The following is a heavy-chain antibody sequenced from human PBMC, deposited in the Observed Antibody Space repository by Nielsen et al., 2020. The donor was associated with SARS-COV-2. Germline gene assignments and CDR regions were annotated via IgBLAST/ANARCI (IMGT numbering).Heavy chain of an antibody. V-gene: IGHV3-48*01. CDR1: GFTFSSYS. Sequence: GESLKISCAASGFTFSSYSMNWVRQAPGKGLEWVSYISSSSSTIYYADSVKGRFTISRDNAKNSLYLQMNSLRAEDTAVYYCARSSGAFDYWGQGTLVTVSS. CDR3: ARSSGAFDY. J-gene: IGHJ4*02. CDR2: ISSSSSTI. D-gene: IGHD6-19*01.